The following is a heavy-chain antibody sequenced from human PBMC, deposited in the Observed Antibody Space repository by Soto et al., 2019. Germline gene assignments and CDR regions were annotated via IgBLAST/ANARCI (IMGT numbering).Heavy chain of an antibody. CDR3: ARGVVPARYYYMDV. V-gene: IGHV4-34*01. D-gene: IGHD2-2*01. CDR2: INHSGST. J-gene: IGHJ6*03. Sequence: PSETLSLTCAVYGGSFSGYYWSWIRQPPGKGLEWIGEINHSGSTNYNPSLKSRVTISVDTSKNQFSLKLSSVTAADTAVYYCARGVVPARYYYMDVWGKGTTVTVSS. CDR1: GGSFSGYY.